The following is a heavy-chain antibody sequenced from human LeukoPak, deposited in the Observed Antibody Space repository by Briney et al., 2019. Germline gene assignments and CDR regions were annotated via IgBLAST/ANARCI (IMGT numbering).Heavy chain of an antibody. V-gene: IGHV3-21*01. J-gene: IGHJ4*02. CDR3: ARVVNPYNPGRYFDY. CDR2: ISSSSSYI. CDR1: GFTFSSYS. Sequence: GGSLRLSCAASGFTFSSYSMNWVRQAPGKGLEWVSSISSSSSYIYYADSVKGRFTISRDNAKNSLYLQMNSLRAEDTAVYYCARVVNPYNPGRYFDYWGQGTLVTVSS. D-gene: IGHD1-1*01.